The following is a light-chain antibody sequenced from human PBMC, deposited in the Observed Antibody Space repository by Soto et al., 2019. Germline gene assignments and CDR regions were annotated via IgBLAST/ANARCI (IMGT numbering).Light chain of an antibody. CDR3: CTYADDNIFV. V-gene: IGLV2-8*01. CDR2: EVT. CDR1: SSDVGYYNY. Sequence: QSALTQPPSASGSLGQSVAISCKGTSSDVGYYNYVSWYQQHPGKAPKLLIYEVTKRPSGVPDRFSGSKSGNTASLTVSGLQAEDEADYYCCTYADDNIFVFGTGTKLTVL. J-gene: IGLJ1*01.